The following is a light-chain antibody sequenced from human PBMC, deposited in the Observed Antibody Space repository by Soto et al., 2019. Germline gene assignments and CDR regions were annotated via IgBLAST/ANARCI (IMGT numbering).Light chain of an antibody. CDR1: QSVRSTY. J-gene: IGKJ1*01. CDR3: QQYGSTPLT. Sequence: EIVLTQSPGTLSLSPGERTTISCRASQSVRSTYLAWYQQRPGQAPRLLIYGATSRATGIPDRFQGSGSGTDFTLTISRLEPEDFAVYFCQQYGSTPLTFGQGTKV. CDR2: GAT. V-gene: IGKV3-20*01.